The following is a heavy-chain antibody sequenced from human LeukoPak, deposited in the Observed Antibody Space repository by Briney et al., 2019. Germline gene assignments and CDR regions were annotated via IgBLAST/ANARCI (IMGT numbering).Heavy chain of an antibody. CDR1: GFTFSSYG. J-gene: IGHJ4*03. V-gene: IGHV3-30*03. D-gene: IGHD1-14*01. CDR2: ISYDGSNK. CDR3: ARAPPEGSYFDY. Sequence: GGSLRLSCAASGFTFSSYGMHWVRQAPGKGLEWVAVISYDGSNKYYADSVKGRFTISRDNSKNTLYLQMNSLRAEDTAVYYCARAPPEGSYFDYWGQGTLVTVSS.